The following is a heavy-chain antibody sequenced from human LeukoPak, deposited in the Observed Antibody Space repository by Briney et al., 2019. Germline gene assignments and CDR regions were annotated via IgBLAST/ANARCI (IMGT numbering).Heavy chain of an antibody. CDR2: ISYTGST. CDR1: GGSISSYY. Sequence: SETLPLTCTVSGGSISSYYWSWIRQPPGKRLEWIGYISYTGSTNYNPSLKSRVTISVDTSKNQLSLKLSSVTAADTAVYYGARHGQYSSGWNDGFDIWGQGTMVTVSS. CDR3: ARHGQYSSGWNDGFDI. D-gene: IGHD6-19*01. V-gene: IGHV4-59*08. J-gene: IGHJ3*02.